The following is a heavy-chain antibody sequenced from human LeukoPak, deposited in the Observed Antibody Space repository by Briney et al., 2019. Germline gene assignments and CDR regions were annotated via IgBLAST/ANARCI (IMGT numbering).Heavy chain of an antibody. Sequence: SESLSLTCTVSGGSVSSGIYYWSWIRQPPGKGLEWIGYIYYSGTTNYSPSLKSRVTLSVDTSKNQFSLELRSVTAADTAVYYCARVNSYGSRSLVVYYYGMDVWGQGTTVTVSS. CDR1: GGSVSSGIYY. D-gene: IGHD5-18*01. CDR3: ARVNSYGSRSLVVYYYGMDV. J-gene: IGHJ6*02. V-gene: IGHV4-61*01. CDR2: IYYSGTT.